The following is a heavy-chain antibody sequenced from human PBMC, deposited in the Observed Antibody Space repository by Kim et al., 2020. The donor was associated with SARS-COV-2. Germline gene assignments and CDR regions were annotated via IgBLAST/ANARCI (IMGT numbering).Heavy chain of an antibody. Sequence: AQKFQGRVTITADESTSTAYMELSSLRSEDTAVYYCARDRYSGSYYYFDYWGQGTLVTVSS. D-gene: IGHD1-26*01. J-gene: IGHJ4*02. V-gene: IGHV1-69*01. CDR3: ARDRYSGSYYYFDY.